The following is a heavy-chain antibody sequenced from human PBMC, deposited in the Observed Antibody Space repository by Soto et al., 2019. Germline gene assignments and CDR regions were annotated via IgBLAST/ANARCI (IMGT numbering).Heavy chain of an antibody. Sequence: EVQLLESGGGLVQPGGSLRLSCAASGFTFSSYAMSWVRQAPGKGLVWVSAVSGTGGTIYYADSVKGRFTISRDNSKNTLHLQMNSLRAEDTAVYYCAKGRDPTRVTNIFDYWGQGTLVTVSS. CDR2: VSGTGGTI. CDR3: AKGRDPTRVTNIFDY. CDR1: GFTFSSYA. J-gene: IGHJ4*02. V-gene: IGHV3-23*01. D-gene: IGHD4-17*01.